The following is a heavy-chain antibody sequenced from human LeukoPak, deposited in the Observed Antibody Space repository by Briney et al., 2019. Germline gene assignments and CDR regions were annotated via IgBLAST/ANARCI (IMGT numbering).Heavy chain of an antibody. CDR1: GGSITTYY. D-gene: IGHD3-10*01. V-gene: IGHV4-59*03. J-gene: IGHJ3*02. Sequence: SETLSLTCSVSGGSITTYYWSWIRLPPGKGLEWIGNIYYSGSTNYNLSLKSRVTISVDTSKNKISLRLRSVTAADAAVDDCAGIWFGELYPESFDIWGQGTMVTISS. CDR2: IYYSGST. CDR3: AGIWFGELYPESFDI.